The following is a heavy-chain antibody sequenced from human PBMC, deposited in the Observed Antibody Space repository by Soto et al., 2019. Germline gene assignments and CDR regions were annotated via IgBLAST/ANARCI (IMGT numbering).Heavy chain of an antibody. CDR2: INPNSGGT. V-gene: IGHV1-2*04. CDR3: ASGLDCSSTSCYYYYGMDV. D-gene: IGHD2-2*01. CDR1: GYTFTGYY. J-gene: IGHJ6*02. Sequence: ASVKVSCKASGYTFTGYYMHWVRQAPGQGLEWMGWINPNSGGTNYAQKFQGWVTMTRDTSISTAYMELGRLRSDDTAVYYCASGLDCSSTSCYYYYGMDVWGPGTTVTVSS.